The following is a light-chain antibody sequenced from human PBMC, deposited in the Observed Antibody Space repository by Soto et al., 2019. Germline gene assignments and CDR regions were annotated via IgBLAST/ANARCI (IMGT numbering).Light chain of an antibody. CDR1: QAVSTW. CDR3: QQTDSYPST. V-gene: IGKV1-12*02. CDR2: ETS. J-gene: IGKJ4*01. Sequence: DIQMTQSPSSVSASVGDTVTITCRASQAVSTWLAWYQQKPGGAPKLLIYETSSLGDGVPSRFTGSGSGTEFSLTINSLQPEDFATYYCQQTDSYPSTFGGGTKVDIK.